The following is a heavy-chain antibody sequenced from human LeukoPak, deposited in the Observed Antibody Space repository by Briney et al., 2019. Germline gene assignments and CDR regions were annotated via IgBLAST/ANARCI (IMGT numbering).Heavy chain of an antibody. CDR2: ISSSSSYK. CDR1: GFTFSSYS. V-gene: IGHV3-21*01. J-gene: IGHJ6*03. Sequence: GGSLRLSCAASGFTFSSYSMNWVRQAPGKGLEWVSSISSSSSYKYYADSVKGRFTISRDNAKNSLYLQMNSLRAGDTAVYYCARVHPRTMDVWGKGTTVTVSS. CDR3: ARVHPRTMDV.